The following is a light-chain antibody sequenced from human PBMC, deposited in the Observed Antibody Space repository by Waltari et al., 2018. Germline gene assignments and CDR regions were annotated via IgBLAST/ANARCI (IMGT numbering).Light chain of an antibody. V-gene: IGKV1-5*03. CDR3: QQYNSYSRT. CDR1: QSISSG. Sequence: DIQMTQSPSTLSASVGDRVTITCRARQSISSGLAWYQQKPGNAPKLLIYKASSLESGVPSRFSGSGSGTEFTLTISSLQPDDFATYYCQQYNSYSRTFGQGTKVEIK. J-gene: IGKJ1*01. CDR2: KAS.